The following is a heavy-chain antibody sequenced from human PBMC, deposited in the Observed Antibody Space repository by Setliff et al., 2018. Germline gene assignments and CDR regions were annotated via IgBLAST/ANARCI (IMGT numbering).Heavy chain of an antibody. Sequence: RASVKVSCKASEVTFSSHSFNWVRQAPGQGLEWMGGFDPEDGETIYAQQFQGRVTMTRDTSTTTAYMDLNSLRSDDTATYFCARDRDVSTIFGVVIPAASGLGYWGQGTLVTVSS. CDR1: EVTFSSHS. CDR3: ARDRDVSTIFGVVIPAASGLGY. CDR2: FDPEDGET. J-gene: IGHJ4*02. D-gene: IGHD3-3*01. V-gene: IGHV1-2*02.